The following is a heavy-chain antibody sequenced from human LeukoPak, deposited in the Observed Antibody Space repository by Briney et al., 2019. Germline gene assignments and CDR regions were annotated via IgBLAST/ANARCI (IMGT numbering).Heavy chain of an antibody. CDR3: ARDLSGLRPKKGIPILVGDFDY. V-gene: IGHV3-48*04. J-gene: IGHJ4*02. CDR1: GFTFSSYA. D-gene: IGHD2/OR15-2a*01. CDR2: ISSSGSTI. Sequence: PGESLRLSCAASGFTFSSYAMTWVRQAPGKGLEWVSYISSSGSTIYYADSVKGRFTISRDNAKNSLYLQMNSLRAEDTAVYYCARDLSGLRPKKGIPILVGDFDYWGQGTLVTVSS.